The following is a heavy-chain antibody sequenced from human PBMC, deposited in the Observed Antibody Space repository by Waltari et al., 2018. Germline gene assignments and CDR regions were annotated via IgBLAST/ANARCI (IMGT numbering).Heavy chain of an antibody. V-gene: IGHV3-48*02. Sequence: EVQLIASGGALVQPGGSRRLSCADSGFGFSNFSMSWVRQAPGKGLEWIAYISTGGSTIYYADSVKGRFTISRDNAKNSLYLQMNGLTDEDTAIYYCTPLDYWGRGALVTVSS. CDR1: GFGFSNFS. J-gene: IGHJ4*02. CDR2: ISTGGSTI. CDR3: TPLDY.